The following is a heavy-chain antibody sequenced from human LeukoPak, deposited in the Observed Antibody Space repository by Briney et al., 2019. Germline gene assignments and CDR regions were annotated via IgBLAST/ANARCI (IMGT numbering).Heavy chain of an antibody. CDR3: ARVITYYYGSGSYYSHYLQDY. V-gene: IGHV1-18*01. CDR2: ISAYNGNT. CDR1: GYTFTSYG. Sequence: TSVKVSCKASGYTFTSYGISWVRQAPGQGLEWMGWISAYNGNTNYAQKLQGRVTMTTDTSTSTAYMELRSLRSDDTAVYYCARVITYYYGSGSYYSHYLQDYWGQGTLVTVSS. J-gene: IGHJ4*02. D-gene: IGHD3-10*01.